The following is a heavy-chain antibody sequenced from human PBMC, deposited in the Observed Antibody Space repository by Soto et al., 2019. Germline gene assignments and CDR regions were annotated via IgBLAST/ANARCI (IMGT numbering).Heavy chain of an antibody. CDR1: GYSFTSYW. Sequence: LKISCKGSGYSFTSYWIGWVRQMPGKGLEWMGIIYPGDSDTRYSPSFQGQVTISADKSISTAYLQWSSLKASDTAMYYCARKRQQLVNWFDPWGQGTLVTVSS. CDR2: IYPGDSDT. CDR3: ARKRQQLVNWFDP. D-gene: IGHD6-13*01. V-gene: IGHV5-51*01. J-gene: IGHJ5*02.